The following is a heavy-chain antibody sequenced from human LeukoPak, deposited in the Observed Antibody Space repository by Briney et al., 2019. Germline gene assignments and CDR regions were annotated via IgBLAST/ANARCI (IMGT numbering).Heavy chain of an antibody. CDR2: IYTSGSN. CDR3: ARQYCSSTSCYGGIWDY. CDR1: GGSISSYY. V-gene: IGHV4-4*07. J-gene: IGHJ4*02. Sequence: SETLSLTCTVSGGSISSYYWSWLRHPAGKGLEWIGRIYTSGSNNYNPSLKSRVTMSVDTSKNQFSLKLSSVTAADTAVYYCARQYCSSTSCYGGIWDYWGQGTLVTVSS. D-gene: IGHD2-2*01.